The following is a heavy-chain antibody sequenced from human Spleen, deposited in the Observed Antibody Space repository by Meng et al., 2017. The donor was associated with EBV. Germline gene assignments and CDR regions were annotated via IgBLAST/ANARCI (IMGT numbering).Heavy chain of an antibody. J-gene: IGHJ4*02. CDR3: ARGLDDISGYSPAQLDY. CDR1: AGSFSGYS. V-gene: IGHV4-34*01. D-gene: IGHD3-22*01. Sequence: VALHEWGAVLLKSWGTLSLNAAVYAGSFSGYSGSLIRQPPGKVLEWIGKINHSGSANDKPSLKRRVTISVDTSKKQFSLKLSSVIAAVTSVYYCARGLDDISGYSPAQLDYWGQGTLVTVSS. CDR2: INHSGSA.